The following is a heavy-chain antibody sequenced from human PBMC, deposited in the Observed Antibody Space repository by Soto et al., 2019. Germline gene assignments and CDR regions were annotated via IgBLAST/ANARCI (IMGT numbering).Heavy chain of an antibody. J-gene: IGHJ4*02. CDR3: ARVGDSSGWYTDDY. CDR1: GGSFNRHT. CDR2: MNPNSGNT. Sequence: QVQLVQSGAEVRKPGSSVRVSCKASGGSFNRHTISWVRQAPGQGLEWMGWMNPNSGNTGYAQKFQGRVTMTRNTSISTAYMELSSLRSEDTAVYYCARVGDSSGWYTDDYWGQGTLVTVSS. D-gene: IGHD6-19*01. V-gene: IGHV1-8*01.